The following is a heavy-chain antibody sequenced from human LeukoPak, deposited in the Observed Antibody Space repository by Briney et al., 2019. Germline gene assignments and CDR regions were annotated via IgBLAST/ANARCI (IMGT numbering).Heavy chain of an antibody. V-gene: IGHV4-59*12. Sequence: SETLSLTCTVSGGSISSYYWSWIRQPPGKGLEWITYIYHSGTTYYNPSLKSRVTISLETSKNQFSLRLSSVTAADTAVYYCARGYDFWSGFAGYFDLWGRGTLVTVSS. D-gene: IGHD3-3*01. CDR1: GGSISSYY. CDR3: ARGYDFWSGFAGYFDL. CDR2: IYHSGTT. J-gene: IGHJ2*01.